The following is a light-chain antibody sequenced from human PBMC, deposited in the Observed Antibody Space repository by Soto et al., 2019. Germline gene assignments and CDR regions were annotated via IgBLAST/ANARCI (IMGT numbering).Light chain of an antibody. CDR1: ESVGTN. CDR2: GAS. Sequence: EVVMTQSPATLSVSPGERATLSCRASESVGTNLAWHQHKPGQAPRLLIYGASSRATGIPDRFSGSGSGTDFTLTISRLEPEDFAVYYCQQYGSSLWTFC. CDR3: QQYGSSLWT. J-gene: IGKJ1*01. V-gene: IGKV3-20*01.